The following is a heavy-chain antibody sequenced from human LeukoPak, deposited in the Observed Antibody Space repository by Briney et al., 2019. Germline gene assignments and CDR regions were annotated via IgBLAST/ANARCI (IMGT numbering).Heavy chain of an antibody. J-gene: IGHJ4*02. Sequence: PSETLSLTCTVSGGSISGYYCIWIRQPPGKGLEWIGNIYYSGITYYNPSLNSRATISVDTSKNQFSLKLTSVTAADSAVYYCARRAYYYDSSGFYPFDSWGQGALVTVSS. CDR2: IYYSGIT. CDR1: GGSISGYY. V-gene: IGHV4-59*04. CDR3: ARRAYYYDSSGFYPFDS. D-gene: IGHD3-22*01.